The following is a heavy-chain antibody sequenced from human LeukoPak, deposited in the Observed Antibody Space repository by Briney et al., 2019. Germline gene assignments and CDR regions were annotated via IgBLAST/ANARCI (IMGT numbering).Heavy chain of an antibody. D-gene: IGHD4-11*01. CDR3: ARGVPGYSNYPWFDP. V-gene: IGHV4-30-2*01. Sequence: KASETLSLTCAVSGGSISSGGYSWSWIRQPPGKGLEWIGYIYHSGSTYYNPSLKSRVTISVDRSKNQFSLKLSSVTAADTAVYYCARGVPGYSNYPWFDPWGQGTLVTVSS. J-gene: IGHJ5*02. CDR2: IYHSGST. CDR1: GGSISSGGYS.